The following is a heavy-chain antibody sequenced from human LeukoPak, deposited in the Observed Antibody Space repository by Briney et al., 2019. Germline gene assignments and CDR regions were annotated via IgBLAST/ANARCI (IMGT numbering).Heavy chain of an antibody. CDR2: INPNSGGT. Sequence: ASVKVSCKASGYTFTGYYMHWVRQAPGQGLKWMGWINPNSGGTNYAQKFQGRVTMTRDTSISTAYMELSRLRSDDTAVYYCAREAVAVAGYFDYWGQGTLVTVSS. D-gene: IGHD6-19*01. J-gene: IGHJ4*02. CDR3: AREAVAVAGYFDY. V-gene: IGHV1-2*02. CDR1: GYTFTGYY.